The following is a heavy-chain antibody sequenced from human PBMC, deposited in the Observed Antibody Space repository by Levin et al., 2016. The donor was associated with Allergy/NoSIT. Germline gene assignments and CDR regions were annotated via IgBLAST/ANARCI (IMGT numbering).Heavy chain of an antibody. V-gene: IGHV3-30-3*01. CDR3: GSRDY. J-gene: IGHJ4*02. D-gene: IGHD2-15*01. CDR1: GFTFSSYA. CDR2: ISYDGSNK. Sequence: GESLKISCAASGFTFSSYAMHWVRQAPGKGLEWVAVISYDGSNKYYADSVKGRFTISRDNSKNTLYLQMNSLRAEDTAVYYCGSRDYWGQGTLVTVSS.